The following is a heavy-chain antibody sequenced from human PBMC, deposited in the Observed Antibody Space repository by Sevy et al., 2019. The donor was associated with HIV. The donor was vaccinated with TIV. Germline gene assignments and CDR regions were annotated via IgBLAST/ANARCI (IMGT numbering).Heavy chain of an antibody. J-gene: IGHJ6*03. CDR2: IIPILGIA. D-gene: IGHD1-26*01. Sequence: ASVKLSCKASGGTFSSYAISWVRQAPGQGLEWMGGIIPILGIANYAQKFQGRVTITADKSTSTAYMELSSLRSEDTAVYYCARAVGAGYYYYYYYMDVWGKGTTVTVSS. CDR1: GGTFSSYA. V-gene: IGHV1-69*10. CDR3: ARAVGAGYYYYYYYMDV.